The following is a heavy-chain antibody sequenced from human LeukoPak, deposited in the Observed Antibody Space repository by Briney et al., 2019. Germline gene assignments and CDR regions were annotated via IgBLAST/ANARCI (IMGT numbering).Heavy chain of an antibody. Sequence: ASVKVSCKASGGTFSSYAISWVRQAPGQGLEWMGGIIPIFGTANYAQKFQGRVTITADESTSTAYMELSSLRSEDTAVYYCARIPDVDYGDYHWFDPWGQGTLVTVSS. D-gene: IGHD4-17*01. J-gene: IGHJ5*02. CDR3: ARIPDVDYGDYHWFDP. CDR1: GGTFSSYA. V-gene: IGHV1-69*13. CDR2: IIPIFGTA.